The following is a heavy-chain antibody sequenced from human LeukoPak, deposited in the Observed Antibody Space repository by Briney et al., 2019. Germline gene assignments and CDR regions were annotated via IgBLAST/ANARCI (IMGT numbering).Heavy chain of an antibody. CDR2: IYYSGST. Sequence: SETLSLTCTVSGGSISSSAYYWAWIRQPPGKGLEWIGSIYYSGSTYYNPSLKSRVTISVDTSKNQFSLKLTSVTAADTAVYYCARDGGVTRYYYYMDVWGKGTTVTVSS. D-gene: IGHD3-16*01. J-gene: IGHJ6*03. CDR1: GGSISSSAYY. CDR3: ARDGGVTRYYYYMDV. V-gene: IGHV4-39*07.